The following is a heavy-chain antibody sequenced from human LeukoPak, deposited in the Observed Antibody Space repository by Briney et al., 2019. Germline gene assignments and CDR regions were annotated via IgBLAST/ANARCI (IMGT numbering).Heavy chain of an antibody. V-gene: IGHV5-51*01. D-gene: IGHD1-26*01. CDR3: ARRRDLYSGSYYPFDY. CDR1: GYSFTRYW. CDR2: INPGDSDT. Sequence: GESLKISCKGSGYSFTRYWIGWVRQMPGKGLEWMGIINPGDSDTRYSPSFQGQVTISADKSISTAYLQWSSLKASDTAMYYCARRRDLYSGSYYPFDYWGQGTLVTVSS. J-gene: IGHJ4*02.